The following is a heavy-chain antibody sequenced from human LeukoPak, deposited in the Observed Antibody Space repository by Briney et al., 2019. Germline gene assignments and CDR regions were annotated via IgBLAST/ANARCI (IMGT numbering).Heavy chain of an antibody. J-gene: IGHJ4*02. Sequence: GESLKISCKGSGYSFTSYWIVWVSQLPGKGLEWMGIIYPGDSDTRYSPSFQGQVTISADKSISTAYLQWSSLKASDTAMYYCARPLTGAVAGPMVYWGQGTLVTVSS. CDR1: GYSFTSYW. CDR3: ARPLTGAVAGPMVY. CDR2: IYPGDSDT. V-gene: IGHV5-51*01. D-gene: IGHD6-19*01.